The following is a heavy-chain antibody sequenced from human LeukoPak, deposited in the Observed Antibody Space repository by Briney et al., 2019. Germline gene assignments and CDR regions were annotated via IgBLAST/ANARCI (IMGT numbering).Heavy chain of an antibody. Sequence: GASVKVSCKASGYDITSYYMHWVRQAPGQGLEWMGTVHPNGDNRTYAQRFQGRVTMTRDTSTSTVYMDLSSLRSEDTAVYYCAREAIAAGKNFDYRGQGTQVTVSS. D-gene: IGHD6-25*01. CDR3: AREAIAAGKNFDY. V-gene: IGHV1-46*01. CDR1: GYDITSYY. CDR2: VHPNGDNR. J-gene: IGHJ4*02.